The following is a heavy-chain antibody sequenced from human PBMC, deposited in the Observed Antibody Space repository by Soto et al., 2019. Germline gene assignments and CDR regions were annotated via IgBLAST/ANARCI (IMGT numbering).Heavy chain of an antibody. J-gene: IGHJ4*02. V-gene: IGHV3-23*01. CDR1: GFTFSSYA. D-gene: IGHD3-22*01. CDR3: AKDRHITMIVVVIH. Sequence: EVQLLESGGGLVQPGGSLRLSCAASGFTFSSYAMSWVRQAPGKGLEWVSAISGSGGSTYYADSVKGRFTISRDNFKNTLYLPMNSLSAEDTAVYYCAKDRHITMIVVVIHWGQGTLGTVSS. CDR2: ISGSGGST.